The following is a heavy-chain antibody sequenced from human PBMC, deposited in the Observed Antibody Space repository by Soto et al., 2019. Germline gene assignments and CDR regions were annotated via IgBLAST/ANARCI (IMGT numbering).Heavy chain of an antibody. J-gene: IGHJ4*02. CDR3: ARGARRGYSYGYDY. CDR1: GYTFTGYY. Sequence: ASVKVSCKASGYTFTGYYMRWVRQAPGQGLEWMGWINPNSGGTNYAQKFQGWVTMTRDTSISTAYMELSRLRSDDTAVYYCARGARRGYSYGYDYWGQGTLVTVSS. CDR2: INPNSGGT. D-gene: IGHD5-18*01. V-gene: IGHV1-2*04.